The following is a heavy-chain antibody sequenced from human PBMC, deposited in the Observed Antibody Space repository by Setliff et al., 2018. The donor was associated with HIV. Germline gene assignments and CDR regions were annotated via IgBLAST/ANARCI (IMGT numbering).Heavy chain of an antibody. CDR1: GYTFTDYY. V-gene: IGHV1-69-2*01. CDR3: ARLGSGWSDSYYYAMDI. Sequence: ASVKVSCKVSGYTFTDYYIQWMRLAPGKGLEWMGLIDPEDGKGAYAEKFQGRITMTRDTSISTAYMELSSLRSEDTAVYFCARLGSGWSDSYYYAMDIWGQGTTVTVSS. D-gene: IGHD6-19*01. CDR2: IDPEDGKG. J-gene: IGHJ6*02.